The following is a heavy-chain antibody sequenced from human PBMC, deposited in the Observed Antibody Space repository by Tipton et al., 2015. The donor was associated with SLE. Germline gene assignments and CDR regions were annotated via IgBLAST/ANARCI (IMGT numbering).Heavy chain of an antibody. D-gene: IGHD6-19*01. J-gene: IGHJ3*02. V-gene: IGHV3-53*04. Sequence: SLRLSCAASGFTVSSNYMSWVRQAPGKGLEWVSVIYSGGSTYYADSVKGRFTISRHNSKNTLYLQMNSLRAEDTAVYFCAGRGRMIAVAVRRAFDIWGQGTMVTVSS. CDR2: IYSGGST. CDR1: GFTVSSNY. CDR3: AGRGRMIAVAVRRAFDI.